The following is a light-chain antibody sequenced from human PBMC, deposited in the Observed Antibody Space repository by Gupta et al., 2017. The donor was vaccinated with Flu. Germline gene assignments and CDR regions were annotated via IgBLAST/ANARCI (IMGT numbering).Light chain of an antibody. J-gene: IGLJ3*02. CDR3: QPWRTGPWV. CDR1: TGNSVCA. V-gene: IGLV4-69*01. Sequence: VTLTCTLRTGNSVCAITWHQQQPEQGHRHLMKFNSDGSRSKGVGIPARFPGSGSGAERHPPISCLKSEDEADYSCQPWRTGPWVFGGGTKLPVL. CDR2: FNSDGSR.